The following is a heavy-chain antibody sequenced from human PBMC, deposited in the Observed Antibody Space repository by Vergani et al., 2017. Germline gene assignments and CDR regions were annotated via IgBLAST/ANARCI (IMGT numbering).Heavy chain of an antibody. CDR1: GGSISSGGYY. Sequence: QVQLQESGPGLVKPSQTLSLTCTVSGGSISSGGYYWSWIRQHPGKGLEWIGYIYYSGSTYYNPSLKSRVTISVDTSKNQFSLKLSSVTAADTAVYYCARGRYCSSTSCENWFDPWGQGTLVTVSS. V-gene: IGHV4-31*03. D-gene: IGHD2-2*01. J-gene: IGHJ5*02. CDR2: IYYSGST. CDR3: ARGRYCSSTSCENWFDP.